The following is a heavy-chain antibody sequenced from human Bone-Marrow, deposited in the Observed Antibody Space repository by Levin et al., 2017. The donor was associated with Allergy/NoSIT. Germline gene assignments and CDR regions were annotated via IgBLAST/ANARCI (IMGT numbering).Heavy chain of an antibody. J-gene: IGHJ6*02. CDR3: ARDRDYYDSSGYDIFYYGMDV. V-gene: IGHV4-30-4*01. Sequence: LRLSCTVSGASISSNDYYWSWIRQPPGKGLEWIGYIYSSGNTHYNPSLKSRVTMSLDASKNQISLKLNSVTAADTAVYYCARDRDYYDSSGYDIFYYGMDVWGQGTTVTVSS. CDR2: IYSSGNT. D-gene: IGHD3-22*01. CDR1: GASISSNDYY.